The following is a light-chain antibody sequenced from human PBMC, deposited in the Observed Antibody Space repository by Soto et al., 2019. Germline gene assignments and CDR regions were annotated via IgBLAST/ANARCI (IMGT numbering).Light chain of an antibody. CDR1: ESVSSN. Sequence: EIVMTQSPATLSVSQGERAILSCRVSESVSSNLAWYQQKAGQAPRLLIYGASTRATGIPARFSGSGSGTEFTLTISSLQSEDFAVYYCQQYNKWPLTFGGGTKVEIK. CDR3: QQYNKWPLT. J-gene: IGKJ4*01. V-gene: IGKV3-15*01. CDR2: GAS.